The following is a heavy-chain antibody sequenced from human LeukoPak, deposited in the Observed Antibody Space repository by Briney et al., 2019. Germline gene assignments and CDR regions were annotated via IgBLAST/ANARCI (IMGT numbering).Heavy chain of an antibody. J-gene: IGHJ4*02. CDR1: GFTFSSYG. Sequence: GGSLRLSCAASGFTFSSYGMHWVRQAPGKGLEWVAVISYDGSNKYYADSVKGRFTISRDNSKNTLYLQMNSLRAEDRAVYYCAKSIPEWATAFDYWGQGTLVTVSS. CDR3: AKSIPEWATAFDY. D-gene: IGHD5-12*01. V-gene: IGHV3-30*18. CDR2: ISYDGSNK.